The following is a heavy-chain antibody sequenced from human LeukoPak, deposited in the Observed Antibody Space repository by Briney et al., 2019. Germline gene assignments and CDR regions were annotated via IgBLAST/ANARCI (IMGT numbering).Heavy chain of an antibody. CDR3: AREFAVADLAFDC. Sequence: GGSLRLSCAASGFTFSSYGMSWVRQAPGNGLEWVSAISGSGGSTYYADSVKGRFTISRDNAKNSLYLQMNSLRAEDTALYYCAREFAVADLAFDCWGQGTLVTVSS. V-gene: IGHV3-23*01. CDR1: GFTFSSYG. J-gene: IGHJ4*02. D-gene: IGHD6-19*01. CDR2: ISGSGGST.